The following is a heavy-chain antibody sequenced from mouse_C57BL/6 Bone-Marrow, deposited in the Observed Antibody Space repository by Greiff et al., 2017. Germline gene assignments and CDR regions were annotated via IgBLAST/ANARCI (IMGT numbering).Heavy chain of an antibody. J-gene: IGHJ2*01. D-gene: IGHD1-1*01. V-gene: IGHV5-16*01. CDR3: ARGGSSGDYFDY. CDR2: INSDGSST. CDR1: GFTFTDYY. Sequence: EVKLLQSEAGLVQPGSSMKLSCTASGFTFTDYYMAWVRQVPEKGLEWVANINSDGSSTYYLDYFKSRFIISRDNATNMLYLQMSSLKSEDTATYYCARGGSSGDYFDYWGQGTTLTVSS.